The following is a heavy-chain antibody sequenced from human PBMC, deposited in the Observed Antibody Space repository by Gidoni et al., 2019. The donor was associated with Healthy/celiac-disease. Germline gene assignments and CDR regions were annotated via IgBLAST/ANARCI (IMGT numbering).Heavy chain of an antibody. CDR3: ARGNWNDVPEYNWFDP. Sequence: QVQLQESGPGLVKPSETLSLTCTVSGGPISSYYWSWIRQPPGKGLEWIGYIYYSGSTNYNPCLKSRVTISVDTSKNQFSLKLSSVTAADTAVYYCARGNWNDVPEYNWFDPWGQGTLVTVSS. D-gene: IGHD1-20*01. CDR2: IYYSGST. J-gene: IGHJ5*02. CDR1: GGPISSYY. V-gene: IGHV4-59*01.